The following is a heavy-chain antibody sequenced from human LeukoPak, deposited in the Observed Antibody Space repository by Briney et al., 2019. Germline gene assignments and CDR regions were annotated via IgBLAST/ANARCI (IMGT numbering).Heavy chain of an antibody. Sequence: TSETLSLTCSVSGDAITSGDDYWNWIRQSPGKGLHWIGYIFFTGSTYYNPSLGSPFTKSLDAPKNQFFLGHNSVTAADTAGYYCARGDYPVLAGSPFDLWGRGTLVTVSS. V-gene: IGHV4-30-4*01. CDR1: GDAITSGDDY. J-gene: IGHJ4*02. D-gene: IGHD6-19*01. CDR2: IFFTGST. CDR3: ARGDYPVLAGSPFDL.